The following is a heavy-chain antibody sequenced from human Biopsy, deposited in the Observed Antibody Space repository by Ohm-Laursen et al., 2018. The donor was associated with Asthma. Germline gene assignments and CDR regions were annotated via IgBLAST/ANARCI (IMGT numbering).Heavy chain of an antibody. CDR1: GFSISSYG. J-gene: IGHJ5*02. CDR3: ARGREGSGSYFTSHWFDP. D-gene: IGHD3-10*01. V-gene: IGHV3-33*01. Sequence: SLRLSCAAAGFSISSYGMHWVRQAPGKGLEWVTLIWDDGRKKYYSESVKGRFTIARDNSKNTLYLQMNSLRVEDTAVYYCARGREGSGSYFTSHWFDPWGQGTLVTVSS. CDR2: IWDDGRKK.